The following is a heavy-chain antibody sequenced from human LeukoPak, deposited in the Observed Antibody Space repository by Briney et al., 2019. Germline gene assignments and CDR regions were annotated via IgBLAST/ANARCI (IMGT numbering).Heavy chain of an antibody. J-gene: IGHJ5*02. Sequence: GGSLRPSCAAPGLTFSKYAMTWVCQAPGKGLEWVSSVTSGGSAVYTDSVKGRFTTSRDNSRNTLYLQMNSLRVEDTALYYCTKDPNGDYIGAFDPWGQGTLVTVSS. D-gene: IGHD4-17*01. CDR3: TKDPNGDYIGAFDP. CDR1: GLTFSKYA. V-gene: IGHV3-23*01. CDR2: VTSGGSA.